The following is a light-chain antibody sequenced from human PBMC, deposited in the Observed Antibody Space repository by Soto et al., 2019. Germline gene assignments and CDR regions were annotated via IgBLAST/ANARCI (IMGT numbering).Light chain of an antibody. CDR3: MQGTYWPYT. J-gene: IGKJ2*01. CDR1: QSLVFKDGNTY. CDR2: QVS. V-gene: IGKV2-30*01. Sequence: VLTQSPLSLPVTLGQPASLSCRSSQSLVFKDGNTYLNWLQQRPGQSPMRLIYQVSKRDSGVTDRFSGSASGTDFTLTISRVEAEDVAIYYCMQGTYWPYTFGQGTKLEIE.